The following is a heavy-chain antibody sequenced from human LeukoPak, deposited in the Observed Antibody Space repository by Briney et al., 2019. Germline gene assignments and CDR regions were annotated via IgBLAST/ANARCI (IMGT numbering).Heavy chain of an antibody. CDR3: ARDRYSSGMGYGMDV. D-gene: IGHD6-19*01. V-gene: IGHV1-46*01. Sequence: ASVKVSCKASGYTFTSYYMHWVRQAPGQGLEWMGIINPSGGSTSYAQKFQGRVTMTRDTSTSTVYMELSSLRSEDTAVYYCARDRYSSGMGYGMDVWGQGTTVTVSS. CDR2: INPSGGST. CDR1: GYTFTSYY. J-gene: IGHJ6*02.